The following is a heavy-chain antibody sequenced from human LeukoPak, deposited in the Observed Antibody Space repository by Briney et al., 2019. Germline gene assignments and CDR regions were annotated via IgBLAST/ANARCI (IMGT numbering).Heavy chain of an antibody. J-gene: IGHJ4*02. CDR3: AGHGWQQQPPGW. CDR1: GGSISSYY. V-gene: IGHV4-59*08. Sequence: PSETLSLTCTVSGGSISSYYWSWIRQPPGRGLEWIGYIYYSGSTDYNPSLKSRVTISVDTSKNQFSLKLSSVTAADTAVYYCAGHGWQQQPPGWWGQGTLVTVSS. D-gene: IGHD6-13*01. CDR2: IYYSGST.